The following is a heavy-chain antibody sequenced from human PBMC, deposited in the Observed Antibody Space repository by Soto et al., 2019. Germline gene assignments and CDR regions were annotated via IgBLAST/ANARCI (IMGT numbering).Heavy chain of an antibody. J-gene: IGHJ5*02. V-gene: IGHV4-59*01. CDR3: ARVGGGDYRKYNWLDP. CDR2: IYYSGST. Sequence: PSETLSLTCTVSGGSISSYYWSWIRQPPGKGLEWIGYIYYSGSTNYNPSLKSRVTISVDTSKNQFSLKLSSVTAADTAVYYCARVGGGDYRKYNWLDPWGQGTLVTVSS. CDR1: GGSISSYY. D-gene: IGHD4-17*01.